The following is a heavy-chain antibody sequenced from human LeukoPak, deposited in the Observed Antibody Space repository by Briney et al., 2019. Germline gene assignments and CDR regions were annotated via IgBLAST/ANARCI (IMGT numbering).Heavy chain of an antibody. V-gene: IGHV4-38-2*01. Sequence: PSETLSLTCAVSGYSISSGYYWGWIRQPPGKGLEWIGSIYHSGSTYYNPSLKSRVTISVDTSKNQFSLKLSSVTAADTAVYYCARHVPTNYYDSRGGFDYWGQGTLVTVSS. CDR2: IYHSGST. J-gene: IGHJ4*02. CDR1: GYSISSGYY. CDR3: ARHVPTNYYDSRGGFDY. D-gene: IGHD3-22*01.